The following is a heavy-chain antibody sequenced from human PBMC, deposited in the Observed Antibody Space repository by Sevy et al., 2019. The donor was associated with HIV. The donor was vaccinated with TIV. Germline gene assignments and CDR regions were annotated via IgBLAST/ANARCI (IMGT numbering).Heavy chain of an antibody. CDR2: ISHDGINE. CDR1: GFSFSYYG. Sequence: GGSLRLSCIGSGFSFSYYGIHWVRQSPGKGLDWVALISHDGINEYYADSVKGRFTISRDNSKNTVYLEMNSLRNEDTAIYFCANTYGGRYSHSYLYALDVWGQGTTVTVSS. V-gene: IGHV3-30*18. CDR3: ANTYGGRYSHSYLYALDV. J-gene: IGHJ6*02. D-gene: IGHD3-10*01.